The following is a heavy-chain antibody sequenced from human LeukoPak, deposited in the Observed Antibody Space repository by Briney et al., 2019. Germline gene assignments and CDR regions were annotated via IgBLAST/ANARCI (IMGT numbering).Heavy chain of an antibody. CDR3: ARGRGYYFDY. CDR2: IGTTGDT. V-gene: IGHV3-13*01. CDR1: GFTFSSYD. Sequence: GGSLRLSCAASGFTFSSYDVLWVRQVTGKGLEWVSLIGTTGDTFYLDSVKGRFTISRENAKNSLYLQMNSLRAGDTAVYYCARGRGYYFDYWGQGTLVTVSS. J-gene: IGHJ4*02.